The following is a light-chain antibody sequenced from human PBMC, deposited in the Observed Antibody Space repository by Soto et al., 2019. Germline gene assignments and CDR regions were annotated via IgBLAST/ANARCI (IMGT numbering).Light chain of an antibody. CDR2: DVS. V-gene: IGLV2-14*01. CDR3: SSYTSSSTPLV. CDR1: SSDVGGYNY. J-gene: IGLJ1*01. Sequence: QSVLTQPASVSGSPGQSITLSCTGTSSDVGGYNYVSWYQQHPGKAPKLMIYDVSNRPSGVYNRFSGSKAGNTASLTISGLQAEDEADYYCSSYTSSSTPLVFGTGTKLTVL.